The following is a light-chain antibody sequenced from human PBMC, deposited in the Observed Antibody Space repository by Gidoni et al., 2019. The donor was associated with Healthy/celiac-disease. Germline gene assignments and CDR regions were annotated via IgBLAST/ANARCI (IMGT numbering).Light chain of an antibody. V-gene: IGKV1-33*01. CDR1: QDISNY. CDR3: QQYDNLPPLT. J-gene: IGKJ4*01. CDR2: DAS. Sequence: DIQMTQSPSSLSASVGDRVTITCQASQDISNYLNWYQQKPGKAPKLLIYDASNLETGVPSRFSGSGSGTDFTFTISSLQPEDIATYCCQQYDNLPPLTFGGGIKVEIK.